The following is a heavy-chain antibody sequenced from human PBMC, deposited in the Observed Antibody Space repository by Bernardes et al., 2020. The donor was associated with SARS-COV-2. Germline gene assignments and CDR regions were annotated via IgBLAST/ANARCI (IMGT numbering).Heavy chain of an antibody. Sequence: LSLTCTVSGGSISSGGYYWSWIRQHPGKGLEWIGYIYYSGSTYYNPSLKSRVTISVDTSKNQFSLKLSSVTAADTAVYYCARVARCCGGDRYYFDYWGQGTLVTVSS. CDR1: GGSISSGGYY. CDR3: ARVARCCGGDRYYFDY. V-gene: IGHV4-31*03. J-gene: IGHJ4*02. CDR2: IYYSGST. D-gene: IGHD2-21*02.